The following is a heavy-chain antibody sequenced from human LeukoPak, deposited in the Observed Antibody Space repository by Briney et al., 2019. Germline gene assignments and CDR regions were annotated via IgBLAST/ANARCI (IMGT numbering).Heavy chain of an antibody. CDR3: AREGWGTYSSGPYYFDY. CDR2: INGYNGNT. D-gene: IGHD6-19*01. J-gene: IGHJ4*02. CDR1: GYTFTRNG. Sequence: ASVKVSCKASGYTFTRNGISWVRQAPGQGLEWMGWINGYNGNTKYAQKLQGRVTMTTDTSTTTAYMELRSLRSDYTAVYYCAREGWGTYSSGPYYFDYWGQGTLITVSS. V-gene: IGHV1-18*04.